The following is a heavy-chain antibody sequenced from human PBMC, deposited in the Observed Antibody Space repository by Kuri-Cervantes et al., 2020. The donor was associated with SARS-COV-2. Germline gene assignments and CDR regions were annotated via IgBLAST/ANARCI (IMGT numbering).Heavy chain of an antibody. CDR2: IYRSGST. V-gene: IGHV4-38-2*02. Sequence: SETLSLTCKISGYSISSDYFWGWIRQPPGKGLEWIGYIYRSGSTNYNPSLKSRVTISLDTSKNQFSLKLSSVTAADTAVYYCARHSDYSSTLLRFLDPQWGFDPWGQATLVTVSS. CDR3: ARHSDYSSTLLRFLDPQWGFDP. CDR1: GYSISSDYF. D-gene: IGHD3-3*01. J-gene: IGHJ5*02.